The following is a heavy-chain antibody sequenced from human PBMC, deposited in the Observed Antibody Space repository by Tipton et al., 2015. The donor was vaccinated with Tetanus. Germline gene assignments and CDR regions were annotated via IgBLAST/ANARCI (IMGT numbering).Heavy chain of an antibody. V-gene: IGHV4-39*07. CDR2: VYYDGSA. Sequence: TLSLTCTVSGDPISSSEYYWGWIRQPPGEGLEWIASVYYDGSAYTNPSLKSRLTISVDTSKDQFSLKLSSVVAADTAVYYCARGPFAYDRWGQGALVTVSS. J-gene: IGHJ5*02. CDR3: ARGPFAYDR. CDR1: GDPISSSEYY.